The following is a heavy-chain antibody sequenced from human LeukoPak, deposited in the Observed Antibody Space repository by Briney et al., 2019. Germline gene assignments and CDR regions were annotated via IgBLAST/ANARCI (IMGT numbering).Heavy chain of an antibody. CDR1: GGSISSYY. Sequence: SETLSLTCTVSGGSISSYYWSWIRHPAGKGLELIGRIYTSGSTNYNPSLKSRVTMSVDTSKNQFSLKLSSVTAADTAVYYCARDSRGMDVWGQGTTVTVSS. CDR3: ARDSRGMDV. V-gene: IGHV4-4*07. J-gene: IGHJ6*02. CDR2: IYTSGST.